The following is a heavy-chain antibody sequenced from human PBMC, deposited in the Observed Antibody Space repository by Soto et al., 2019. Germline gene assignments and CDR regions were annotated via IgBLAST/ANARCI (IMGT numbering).Heavy chain of an antibody. Sequence: ASVKVSCKASGYTFTGYYMHWVRQAPGQGLEWMGWINPNSGGTNYAQKFQGWVTMTRDTSISTAYMELSRLRSDDTAVYYCARDVGSGSHGANWFDPWGQGTLVTVSS. CDR3: ARDVGSGSHGANWFDP. D-gene: IGHD1-26*01. J-gene: IGHJ5*02. V-gene: IGHV1-2*04. CDR2: INPNSGGT. CDR1: GYTFTGYY.